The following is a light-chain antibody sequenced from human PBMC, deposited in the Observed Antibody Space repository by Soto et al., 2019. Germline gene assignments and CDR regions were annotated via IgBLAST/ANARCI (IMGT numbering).Light chain of an antibody. CDR2: GAS. J-gene: IGKJ5*01. V-gene: IGKV3-20*01. Sequence: QQKPGQPPRLLIYGASSRATGIPDRFSGSGSGTDFTLTISRLEPEDFAVFYCQHYDSLPITFGQGTRLEIK. CDR3: QHYDSLPIT.